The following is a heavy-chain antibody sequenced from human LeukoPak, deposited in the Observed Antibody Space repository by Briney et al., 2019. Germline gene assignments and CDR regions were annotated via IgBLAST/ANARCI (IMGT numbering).Heavy chain of an antibody. J-gene: IGHJ3*02. CDR1: GGSISSYY. Sequence: PSETLSLTCTVSGGSISSYYWSWIRQPPGKGLEWIGYIYYSGSTNYNPSLKSRVTISVDTSKNQFSLKLSSVTAADTAVYYCARDYGAPPPTSYFDIWGQGTMVTVSS. CDR2: IYYSGST. D-gene: IGHD4-17*01. CDR3: ARDYGAPPPTSYFDI. V-gene: IGHV4-59*08.